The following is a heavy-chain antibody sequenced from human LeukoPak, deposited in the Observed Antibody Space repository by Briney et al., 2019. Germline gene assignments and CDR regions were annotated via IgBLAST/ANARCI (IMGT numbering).Heavy chain of an antibody. J-gene: IGHJ5*02. CDR3: AKDLSRAVAADWFDP. D-gene: IGHD6-19*01. Sequence: GGSLRLSCAASGFTFSNYAMSWVRQAPGKGLEWVSAITGSGGTTFYADSVKGRFTISRDSSKNTLYLQMTNLRAADTAVYYCAKDLSRAVAADWFDPWDQGSLVTVSS. V-gene: IGHV3-23*01. CDR1: GFTFSNYA. CDR2: ITGSGGTT.